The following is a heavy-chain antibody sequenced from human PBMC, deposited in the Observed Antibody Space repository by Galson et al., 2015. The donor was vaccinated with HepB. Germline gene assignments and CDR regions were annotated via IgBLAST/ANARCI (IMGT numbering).Heavy chain of an antibody. CDR2: IKQDGSEK. CDR1: GFTFSSYW. CDR3: ARFEMNFFKPPDDAFDI. Sequence: SLRLSCAASGFTFSSYWMSWVRQAPGKGLEWVANIKQDGSEKYYMDSVKGRFTISRDNAKNSLYLQMSSLRAEDTAVYYCARFEMNFFKPPDDAFDIWGQGTMVTVSS. D-gene: IGHD5-24*01. J-gene: IGHJ3*02. V-gene: IGHV3-7*03.